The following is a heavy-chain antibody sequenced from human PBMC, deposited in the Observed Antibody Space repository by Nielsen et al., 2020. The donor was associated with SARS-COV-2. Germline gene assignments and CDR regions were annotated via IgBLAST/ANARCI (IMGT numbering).Heavy chain of an antibody. CDR3: AREGRRLPLDY. CDR1: GFMFSDYY. D-gene: IGHD3-16*01. J-gene: IGHJ4*02. Sequence: GESLKISCAASGFMFSDYYVSWIRQAPGKRLEWISYISSTFYINYADSVRGRFTISRDNEKNTVYLQMNSLGVEDTAVYFCAREGRRLPLDYWGQGTLVTVSS. CDR2: ISSTFYI. V-gene: IGHV3-11*05.